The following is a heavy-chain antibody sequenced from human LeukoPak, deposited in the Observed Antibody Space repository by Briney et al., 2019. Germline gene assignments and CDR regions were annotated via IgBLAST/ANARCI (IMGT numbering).Heavy chain of an antibody. V-gene: IGHV3-33*01. J-gene: IGHJ4*02. CDR3: AREDGYCSGGNCYSYFDS. CDR1: GFTFSSYG. Sequence: GGSLRLSCAASGFTFSSYGMHWVRQAPGKGLEWVAVIWYDGSNKYYADSVKGRFTITRDNARNSLFLQMNSLRAEDTAVYYCAREDGYCSGGNCYSYFDSWGQGTLVTVSS. CDR2: IWYDGSNK. D-gene: IGHD2-15*01.